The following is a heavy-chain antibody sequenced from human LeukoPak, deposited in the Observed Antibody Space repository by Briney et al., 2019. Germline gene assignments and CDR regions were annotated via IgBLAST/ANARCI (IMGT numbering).Heavy chain of an antibody. CDR3: TRLSKGRYFDYIFDY. J-gene: IGHJ4*02. D-gene: IGHD3-9*01. V-gene: IGHV4-39*01. Sequence: SETLSLTCTVSGASVSGSDSNWGWVRQPPGKGLEWIGNVYYSGSTAYNPSLKSRVTMSVDTSKNQFSLKMTSVTDADTAVYYCTRLSKGRYFDYIFDYWGQGTLVTVSS. CDR1: GASVSGSDSN. CDR2: VYYSGST.